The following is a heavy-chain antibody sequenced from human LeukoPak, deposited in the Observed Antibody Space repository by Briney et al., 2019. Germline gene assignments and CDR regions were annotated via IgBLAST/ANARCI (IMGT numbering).Heavy chain of an antibody. D-gene: IGHD2-21*01. V-gene: IGHV4-61*01. CDR1: GGSMKSGIYY. J-gene: IGHJ6*03. Sequence: PSQTLSLTCTVSGGSMKSGIYYWSWIRQPPGKGLEWIGYIYYSGSTNYNPSLKSRVTISVDTSKNQFSLKLSSVTAADTAVYYCAGIPPSEYYYMDVWGKGTTVTVSS. CDR2: IYYSGST. CDR3: AGIPPSEYYYMDV.